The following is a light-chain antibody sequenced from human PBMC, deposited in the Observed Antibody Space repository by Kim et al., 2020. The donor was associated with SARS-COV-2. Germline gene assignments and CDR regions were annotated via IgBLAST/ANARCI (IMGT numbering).Light chain of an antibody. J-gene: IGLJ1*01. CDR2: DVN. V-gene: IGLV2-14*03. Sequence: QSALTQPASVSGSPGQSITISCTEAGSDIGGYSYVSWYQQHPGKAPKLMIYDVNNRPSGISDRFSGSKSGNTASLTISGLLAEDEADYYCSSYTHNGTPNYVFGPGTKVTVL. CDR3: SSYTHNGTPNYV. CDR1: GSDIGGYSY.